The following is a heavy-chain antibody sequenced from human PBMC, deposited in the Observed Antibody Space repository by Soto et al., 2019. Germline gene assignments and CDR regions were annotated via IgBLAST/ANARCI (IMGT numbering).Heavy chain of an antibody. V-gene: IGHV1-69*06. CDR3: ASYYYDSSGLWAPFDY. J-gene: IGHJ4*02. Sequence: SVKVSCKASGGTFSSYAISWVRQAPGQGLEWMGGIIPIFGTANYAQKFQGRVTITADKSTSTAYMELSSLRSEDTAVYYCASYYYDSSGLWAPFDYWGQGTLVTV. D-gene: IGHD3-22*01. CDR1: GGTFSSYA. CDR2: IIPIFGTA.